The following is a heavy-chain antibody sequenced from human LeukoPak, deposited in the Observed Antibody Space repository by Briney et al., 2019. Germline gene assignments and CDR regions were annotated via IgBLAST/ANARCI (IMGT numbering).Heavy chain of an antibody. J-gene: IGHJ4*02. D-gene: IGHD3-9*01. V-gene: IGHV4-39*01. CDR3: ASPTYYDILTGFDLGY. Sequence: SETLSLTCTLSGGSISSSSYYWVWNRQPPGQGLEWTGIIYYSGSTYYNPYLRSRVTISVDTSKIQFSLKLSSVTAADTAVYYCASPTYYDILTGFDLGYWGQGALVTVSS. CDR1: GGSISSSSYY. CDR2: IYYSGST.